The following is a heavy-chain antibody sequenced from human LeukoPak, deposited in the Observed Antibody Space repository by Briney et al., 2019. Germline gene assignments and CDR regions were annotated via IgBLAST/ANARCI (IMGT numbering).Heavy chain of an antibody. J-gene: IGHJ5*02. D-gene: IGHD3-22*01. CDR3: ARVYYDSSGYHNWFDT. CDR2: ISGTGPGI. V-gene: IGHV3-48*03. Sequence: SGGSLRLSCVASGFPCSNYEMNWVRQAPGKGLEWVSYISGTGPGIYYADSVKGRFTISRDSAKNSLYLRMNSLRVEDTAVYYCARVYYDSSGYHNWFDTWGQGTLVTVSS. CDR1: GFPCSNYE.